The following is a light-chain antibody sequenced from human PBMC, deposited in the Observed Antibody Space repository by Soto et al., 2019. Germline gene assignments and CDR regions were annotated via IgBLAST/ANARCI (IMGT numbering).Light chain of an antibody. Sequence: QSALTQPASVSGSPGQSITISCTGTSSDVGSYNLVSWYLQHPGKAPKLMIYEGSKRPSGVSNRFSGSKSGNTASLTISGLQAEDEADYYCCSYAGSSTFRVFGGGTKLTVL. CDR3: CSYAGSSTFRV. J-gene: IGLJ2*01. V-gene: IGLV2-23*03. CDR1: SSDVGSYNL. CDR2: EGS.